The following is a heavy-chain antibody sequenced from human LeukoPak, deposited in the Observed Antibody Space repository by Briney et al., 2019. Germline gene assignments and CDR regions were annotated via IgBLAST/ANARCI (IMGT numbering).Heavy chain of an antibody. V-gene: IGHV3-21*01. CDR2: ISSSSSYI. CDR1: GFTFSSYS. D-gene: IGHD5-24*01. CDR3: AGLLKMATMQY. J-gene: IGHJ4*01. Sequence: GGSLRLSCAASGFTFSSYSMNWVRQAPGKGLEWVSSISSSSSYIYYAESVKGRFTISRDNAKNALYLQMNSLRAEETAVYYWAGLLKMATMQYWGHRTLGTASP.